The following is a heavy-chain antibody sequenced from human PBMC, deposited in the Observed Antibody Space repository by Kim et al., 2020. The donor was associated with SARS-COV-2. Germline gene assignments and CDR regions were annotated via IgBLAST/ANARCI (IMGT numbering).Heavy chain of an antibody. CDR2: IYYSGST. CDR1: GGSISSSSYY. Sequence: SETLSLTCTVSGGSISSSSYYWGWIRQPPGKGLEWIGSIYYSGSTYYNPSLKSRVTISVDTSKNQFSLKLSSVTAADTAVYYCARQNCGGDCYSDDAFDIWGQGTMVTVSS. D-gene: IGHD2-21*02. CDR3: ARQNCGGDCYSDDAFDI. V-gene: IGHV4-39*01. J-gene: IGHJ3*02.